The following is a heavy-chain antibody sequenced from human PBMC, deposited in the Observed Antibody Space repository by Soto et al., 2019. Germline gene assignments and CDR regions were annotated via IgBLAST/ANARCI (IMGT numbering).Heavy chain of an antibody. J-gene: IGHJ4*02. V-gene: IGHV1-69*02. CDR1: GGTFRNYP. Sequence: QVQLVQSGTEVKKPGSSVKVSCKASGGTFRNYPLNWVRQAPGQGLESMGSIFPLTDIPDYAQNFQARLTISEDKSTSTAYMELSSLTSDDTAMYFCARGPLVVLNYFESWGQGTLVTVSS. CDR3: ARGPLVVLNYFES. CDR2: IFPLTDIP.